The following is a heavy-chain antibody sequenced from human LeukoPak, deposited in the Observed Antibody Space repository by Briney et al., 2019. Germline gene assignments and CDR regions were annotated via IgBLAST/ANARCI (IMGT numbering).Heavy chain of an antibody. D-gene: IGHD2-2*01. CDR3: ARPRLYCSSTSCYVGSGSFDY. J-gene: IGHJ4*02. Sequence: PSETLSLTCAVYGGSFSGYYWTWIRQPPGKGLEWIGEINHSGSTNYNPSLKSRVTISVDTSKNQFSLKLSSVTAADTAVYYCARPRLYCSSTSCYVGSGSFDYWGQGTLVTVSS. V-gene: IGHV4-34*01. CDR2: INHSGST. CDR1: GGSFSGYY.